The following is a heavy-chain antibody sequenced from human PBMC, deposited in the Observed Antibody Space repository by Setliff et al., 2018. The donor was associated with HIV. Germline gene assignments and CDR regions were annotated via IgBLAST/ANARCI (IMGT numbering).Heavy chain of an antibody. V-gene: IGHV4-31*03. Sequence: SETLSLTCTVSGGSISSGGYYWSWVRQHPGMGLEWIGYIYYSGRTYYNPSLKSRITMSVDTSKNQFSLKLSSVTAADTAVYYCARVFTVAGTYYYYYMDVWGKGTTVTVSS. CDR1: GGSISSGGYY. CDR3: ARVFTVAGTYYYYYMDV. J-gene: IGHJ6*03. D-gene: IGHD6-19*01. CDR2: IYYSGRT.